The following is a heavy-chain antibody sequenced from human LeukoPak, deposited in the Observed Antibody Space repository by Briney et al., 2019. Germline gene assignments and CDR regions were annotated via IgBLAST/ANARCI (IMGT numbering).Heavy chain of an antibody. Sequence: GGSLRLSCAASGFSFSSHGVHWVRQAPGKGLEHVSGISTDGGTTFYGNSVKSRFITSRDNSKNTSYLQMGSLRAEDTAVYYCARTFWDKSNGYDYYFDSWGQGSPVTVSS. CDR2: ISTDGGTT. CDR3: ARTFWDKSNGYDYYFDS. J-gene: IGHJ4*02. CDR1: GFSFSSHG. V-gene: IGHV3-64*01. D-gene: IGHD5-12*01.